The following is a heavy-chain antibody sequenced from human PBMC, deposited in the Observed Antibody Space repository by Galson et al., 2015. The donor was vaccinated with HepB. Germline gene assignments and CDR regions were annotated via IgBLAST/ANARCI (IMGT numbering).Heavy chain of an antibody. V-gene: IGHV1-2*02. J-gene: IGHJ4*02. Sequence: SVKVSCKGSRYTFTGYYMHWVRQAPGQGLEWMGWINPNSGGTNYAQNFQGRVTMTRDTSISTAYMELSSLRSDDTAVYYCARALFCGDKTCHPAISEFWGQGTLVTVSS. D-gene: IGHD2-21*01. CDR3: ARALFCGDKTCHPAISEF. CDR1: RYTFTGYY. CDR2: INPNSGGT.